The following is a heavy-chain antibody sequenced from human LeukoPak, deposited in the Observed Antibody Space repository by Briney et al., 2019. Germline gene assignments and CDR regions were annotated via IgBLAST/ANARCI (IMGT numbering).Heavy chain of an antibody. Sequence: SETLSLTCTVSGGSISSYYWSWIRQPPGKGLEWIGYISYSGNTNYNPSIKSRVTISVDTSKNQFSLKLSSVTAADTAVYYCAREPTTVVTPGLVGYWGQGTLVTVSS. J-gene: IGHJ4*02. D-gene: IGHD4-23*01. CDR2: ISYSGNT. CDR1: GGSISSYY. V-gene: IGHV4-59*12. CDR3: AREPTTVVTPGLVGY.